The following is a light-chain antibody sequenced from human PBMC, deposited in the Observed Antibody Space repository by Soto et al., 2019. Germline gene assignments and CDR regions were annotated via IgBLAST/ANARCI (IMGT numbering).Light chain of an antibody. CDR1: QSVTNSY. V-gene: IGKV3-20*01. J-gene: IGKJ5*01. CDR3: QQYGSSPT. CDR2: GAS. Sequence: IVLAPSPGTLSLAPGEIATPSCRARQSVTNSYLAWYQQKPGQAPRLLIYGASSRATGIPDRFSGSGSGTDFTLTISRLEPEDFAVYYCQQYGSSPTFGQGTRLEIK.